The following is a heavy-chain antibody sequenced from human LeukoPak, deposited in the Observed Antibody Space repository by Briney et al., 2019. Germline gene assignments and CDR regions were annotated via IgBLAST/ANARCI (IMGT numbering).Heavy chain of an antibody. CDR1: GGSLSSYY. CDR3: ARLRIAAAGDLYFDY. D-gene: IGHD6-13*01. J-gene: IGHJ4*02. V-gene: IGHV4-59*08. Sequence: PSETLSLTCTVSGGSLSSYYWSWIRQPPGKGLEWIGYIYYSGSTNYNPSLKSRVTISVDTSKNQFSLKLSSVTAADTAVYYCARLRIAAAGDLYFDYWGQGTLVTVSS. CDR2: IYYSGST.